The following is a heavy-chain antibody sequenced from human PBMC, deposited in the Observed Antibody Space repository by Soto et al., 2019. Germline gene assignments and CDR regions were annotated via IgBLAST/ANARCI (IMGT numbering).Heavy chain of an antibody. D-gene: IGHD5-12*01. Sequence: SETLSLTCTVSGDSISSGGYYWSWIRQHPGKGLEWIGYIYYSGSTDYIPSLKSRITISLDTSKNHFSLKLSSVTAADTAVYYCARAGGYVDIYLSGFTSWGEGALVTVSP. CDR1: GDSISSGGYY. CDR2: IYYSGST. V-gene: IGHV4-31*03. J-gene: IGHJ5*02. CDR3: ARAGGYVDIYLSGFTS.